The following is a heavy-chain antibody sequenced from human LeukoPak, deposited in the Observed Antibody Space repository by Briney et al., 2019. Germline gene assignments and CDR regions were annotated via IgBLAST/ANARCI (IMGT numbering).Heavy chain of an antibody. Sequence: PGGSLRLSCAASGFTFSDYSMTWIRQAPGKGLEWVSYISSSGFTIYYADSVKGRFTISRDNAKNSLYLQMNSLRAEDTALYYCARAQRMTTVTSSFDYWGHGTLVPVSS. CDR2: ISSSGFTI. V-gene: IGHV3-11*01. CDR1: GFTFSDYS. CDR3: ARAQRMTTVTSSFDY. D-gene: IGHD4-17*01. J-gene: IGHJ4*01.